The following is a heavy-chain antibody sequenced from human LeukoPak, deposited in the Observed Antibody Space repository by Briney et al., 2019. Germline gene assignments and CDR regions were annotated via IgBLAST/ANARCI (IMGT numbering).Heavy chain of an antibody. Sequence: SETLSLTCAVYGGSFSGYYWSWIRQPPGKGREWVGEINHSGGTNYNPSLKSRVTISVDTSKNQFYLKLSSVTAADKAVYYSARGRAAMVDYWGQGTLVTVSS. J-gene: IGHJ4*02. V-gene: IGHV4-34*01. D-gene: IGHD5-18*01. CDR3: ARGRAAMVDY. CDR1: GGSFSGYY. CDR2: INHSGGT.